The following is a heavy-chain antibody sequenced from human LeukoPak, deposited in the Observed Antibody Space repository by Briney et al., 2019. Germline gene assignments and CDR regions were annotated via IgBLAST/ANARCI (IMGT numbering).Heavy chain of an antibody. Sequence: ASANVSCKASGYTFTSYGISWVRQAPGQGLEWMGWISAYNGNTNYAQKLQGRVTMTTDTSTSTAYMELRSLRSDDTAVYYCARDPATYNWNDVDYFDYWGQGTLVTVSS. J-gene: IGHJ4*02. D-gene: IGHD1-1*01. CDR3: ARDPATYNWNDVDYFDY. CDR1: GYTFTSYG. V-gene: IGHV1-18*01. CDR2: ISAYNGNT.